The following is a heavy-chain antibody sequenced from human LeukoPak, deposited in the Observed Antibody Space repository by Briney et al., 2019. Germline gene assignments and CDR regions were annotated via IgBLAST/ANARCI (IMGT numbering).Heavy chain of an antibody. CDR3: ARRAYNWGAFDI. Sequence: GGSLRLSCAASGFTFTNYAMNWVRQAPGKGLEWVPTLSPSGADTYYADSVKGRFTISRDSSKNTLYLQMNSLRAEDTAVYYCARRAYNWGAFDIRGQGTLVTVSS. CDR2: LSPSGADT. J-gene: IGHJ3*02. CDR1: GFTFTNYA. D-gene: IGHD5-24*01. V-gene: IGHV3-23*01.